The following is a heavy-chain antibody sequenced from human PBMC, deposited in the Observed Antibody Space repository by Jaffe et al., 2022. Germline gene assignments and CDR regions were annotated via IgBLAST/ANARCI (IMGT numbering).Heavy chain of an antibody. V-gene: IGHV3-49*04. J-gene: IGHJ3*02. CDR2: IRSRVYGGAT. CDR1: GFISGDNA. CDR3: TLRPGSYYVAFDI. D-gene: IGHD1-26*01. Sequence: EVQPVESGGGLVQPGRSLRLSCAAPGFISGDNAMNWVRQAPGKGLEWVGFIRSRVYGGATEYAASVKGRFTILRDDSKGIAYLQMNSLKTEDTAVYYCTLRPGSYYVAFDIWGQGTMVTVSS.